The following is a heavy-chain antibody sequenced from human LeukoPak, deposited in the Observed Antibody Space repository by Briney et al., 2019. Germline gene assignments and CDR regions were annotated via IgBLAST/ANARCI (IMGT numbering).Heavy chain of an antibody. J-gene: IGHJ4*02. CDR2: IIPIFGTA. Sequence: SVKVSCKASGGTFSSYAISWVRQAPGQGLEWMGRIIPIFGTANYAQKFQGRVTITTDESTSTAYMELSSLRSEDTAVYYCATTGYSSGWPPRDWGQGTLVTVSS. V-gene: IGHV1-69*05. CDR3: ATTGYSSGWPPRD. CDR1: GGTFSSYA. D-gene: IGHD6-19*01.